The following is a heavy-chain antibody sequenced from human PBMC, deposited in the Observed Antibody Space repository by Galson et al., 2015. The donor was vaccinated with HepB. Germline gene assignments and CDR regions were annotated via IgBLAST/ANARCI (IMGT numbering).Heavy chain of an antibody. V-gene: IGHV3-23*01. CDR1: GFTFSSYA. CDR3: AKTSLRQTLYY. J-gene: IGHJ4*02. Sequence: SLRLSCAASGFTFSSYAMSWVRQAPGKGLEWVSVISGSGGSTYYADSVKGRFTISRDNSKNTLYLQTNSLRAEDTAVYYCAKTSLRQTLYYWGQGTLVTVSS. CDR2: ISGSGGST. D-gene: IGHD5-12*01.